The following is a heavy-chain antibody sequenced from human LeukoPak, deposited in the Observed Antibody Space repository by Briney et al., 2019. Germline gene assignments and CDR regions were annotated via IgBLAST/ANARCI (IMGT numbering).Heavy chain of an antibody. Sequence: SETLSLTCTVSGGSISSYYWSWIRQPPGKGLEWIGYIYYSGSTNYNPSLKSRVTISVDTSKNQFSLKLSSVTAADTAVYYCARGYGSGHDSSGYYSGHWFDPWGPGTLVSVSS. CDR3: ARGYGSGHDSSGYYSGHWFDP. CDR1: GGSISSYY. V-gene: IGHV4-59*01. CDR2: IYYSGST. J-gene: IGHJ5*02. D-gene: IGHD3-22*01.